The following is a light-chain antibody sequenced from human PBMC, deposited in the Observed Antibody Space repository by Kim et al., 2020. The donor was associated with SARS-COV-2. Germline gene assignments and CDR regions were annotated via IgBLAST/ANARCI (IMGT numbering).Light chain of an antibody. CDR3: QSYDSSLSALYV. CDR2: DNS. V-gene: IGLV1-40*01. CDR1: SSKSGAGYD. Sequence: VTIACTGSSSKSGAGYDVHWYQQLPGTAPKLLIYDNSNRPSGVPDRFSGSKSGTSASLAITGLQAEDEADYYCQSYDSSLSALYVFGTGTKVTVL. J-gene: IGLJ1*01.